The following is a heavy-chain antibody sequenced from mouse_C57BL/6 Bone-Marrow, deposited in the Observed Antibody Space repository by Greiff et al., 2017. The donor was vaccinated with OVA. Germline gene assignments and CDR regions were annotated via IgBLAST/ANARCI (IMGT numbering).Heavy chain of an antibody. CDR2: LSPRRGNT. CDR3: AEDPDY. Sequence: VQLQQSGAELARPGASVKLSCKASGYTFPSYGISWVQQRPGQGLEWIGDLSPRRGNTYYNEKFKGKATLTADKSSSTAYMELRSLASEDSAGYFCAEDPDYWGQGTTLTVSS. CDR1: GYTFPSYG. V-gene: IGHV1-81*01. J-gene: IGHJ2*01.